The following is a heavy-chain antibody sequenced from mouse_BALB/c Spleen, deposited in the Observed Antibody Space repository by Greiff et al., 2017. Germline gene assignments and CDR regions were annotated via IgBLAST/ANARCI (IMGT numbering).Heavy chain of an antibody. Sequence: VQLQQPGAELVKPGASVKLSCKASGYTFTSYWMHWVKQRPGQGLEWIGEINPSNGRTNYNEKFKSKATLTVDKSSSTAYMQLSSLTSEDSAVYYGARKGTYGNSPYDMDYWGQGTTLTVSA. V-gene: IGHV1S81*02. CDR1: GYTFTSYW. D-gene: IGHD2-1*01. CDR3: ARKGTYGNSPYDMDY. J-gene: IGHJ2*01. CDR2: INPSNGRT.